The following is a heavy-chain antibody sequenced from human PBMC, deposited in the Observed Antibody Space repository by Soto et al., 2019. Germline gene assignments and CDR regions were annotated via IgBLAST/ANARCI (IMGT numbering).Heavy chain of an antibody. CDR2: ISAYNGNT. CDR1: GYTFTNFG. V-gene: IGHV1-18*01. J-gene: IGHJ4*02. CDR3: ARXXTPIDY. D-gene: IGHD2-15*01. Sequence: QVQLVQSGAEVKKPGASVKVSCKTSGYTFTNFGLSWVRQAPGQGLEWMGWISAYNGNTNYAQNFQGRVTMTTDTSTSTAYMXLRXXXSDDXXVXXXARXXTPIDYWGQGTLVTVSS.